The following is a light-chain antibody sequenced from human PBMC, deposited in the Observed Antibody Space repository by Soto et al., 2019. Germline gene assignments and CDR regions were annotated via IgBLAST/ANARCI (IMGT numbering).Light chain of an antibody. V-gene: IGLV1-44*01. CDR1: SSNIGSNT. CDR3: AAWDDSLNGPV. CDR2: SNN. J-gene: IGLJ2*01. Sequence: QSVLTQSPSASGTPGQRVTVSCSGSSSNIGSNTVNWYHQLPGTAPKLLIYSNNQRPSGVPDRFSGSKSGTSASLAISGLQSEDEADYFCAAWDDSLNGPVFGGGTKLTVL.